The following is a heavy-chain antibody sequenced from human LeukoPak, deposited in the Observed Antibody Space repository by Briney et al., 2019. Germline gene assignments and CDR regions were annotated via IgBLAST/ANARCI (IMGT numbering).Heavy chain of an antibody. Sequence: GGSVSLSCAASGFTVSSNYMSWPRQAPGEGREGVSYIYSWGSTFHADSVEGRFTICRDNSKVTLYLQMNSLRAGDTAVYYCARDLVGYDSSGYYYVSDYWGQGTLVTVSS. V-gene: IGHV3-66*03. J-gene: IGHJ4*02. D-gene: IGHD3-22*01. CDR1: GFTVSSNY. CDR2: IYSWGST. CDR3: ARDLVGYDSSGYYYVSDY.